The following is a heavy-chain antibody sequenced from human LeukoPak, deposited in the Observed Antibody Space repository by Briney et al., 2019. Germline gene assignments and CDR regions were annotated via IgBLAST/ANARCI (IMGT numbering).Heavy chain of an antibody. J-gene: IGHJ4*02. CDR1: GYTFTSYY. Sequence: ASVTVSCKATGYTFTSYYMHWVRQAAGHGLEWMGLIKRSGGSTSYAQKFQGRVTMTRDTSTSTVYMELSSLRSEDTAVYYCARTGGVATPFDYWGQGTLVSISS. CDR2: IKRSGGST. D-gene: IGHD3-3*01. V-gene: IGHV1-46*01. CDR3: ARTGGVATPFDY.